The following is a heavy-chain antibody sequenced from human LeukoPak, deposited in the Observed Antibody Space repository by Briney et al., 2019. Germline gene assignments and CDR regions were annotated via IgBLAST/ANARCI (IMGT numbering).Heavy chain of an antibody. CDR2: ISGSDGST. V-gene: IGHV3-23*01. Sequence: GGSLRLSCAASGFTFSSYAMSWGRQAPGKGLEWVSVISGSDGSTYYADSVKGRFTISRDNSKNTLYLQMNSLRAEDTAVFYCAKPRGEEWLVGLYDAFDIWGQGTVVTVSS. J-gene: IGHJ3*02. CDR3: AKPRGEEWLVGLYDAFDI. CDR1: GFTFSSYA. D-gene: IGHD6-19*01.